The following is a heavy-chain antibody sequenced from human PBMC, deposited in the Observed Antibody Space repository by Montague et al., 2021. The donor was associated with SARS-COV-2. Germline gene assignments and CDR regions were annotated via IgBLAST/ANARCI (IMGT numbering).Heavy chain of an antibody. D-gene: IGHD3-10*01. J-gene: IGHJ6*03. V-gene: IGHV4-34*01. CDR3: ARLRDGVVPSPILGVGPYYSYYYMDV. CDR1: GTSFSGYY. CDR2: INHGGST. Sequence: TLSLTCAVHGTSFSGYYWNWIRQPPGKGLEWIGEINHGGSTKYSPSLKSRLTISADTSKSQFSLKLTSVAAADTAVYYCARLRDGVVPSPILGVGPYYSYYYMDVWGRGTTVTVSS.